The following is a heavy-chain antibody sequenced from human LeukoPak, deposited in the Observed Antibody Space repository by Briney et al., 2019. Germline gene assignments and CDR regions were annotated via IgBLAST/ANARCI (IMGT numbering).Heavy chain of an antibody. Sequence: PSETLSLTCTVSGGSISSYHWSWIRQPPGKGLEWIGYIYTSGSTNYNPSLKSRVTISVDTSKNQFSLKQSSVTAADTAVYYCAREQLELRGWFDPWGQGTLVTVSS. V-gene: IGHV4-4*09. J-gene: IGHJ5*02. CDR3: AREQLELRGWFDP. CDR2: IYTSGST. D-gene: IGHD1-7*01. CDR1: GGSISSYH.